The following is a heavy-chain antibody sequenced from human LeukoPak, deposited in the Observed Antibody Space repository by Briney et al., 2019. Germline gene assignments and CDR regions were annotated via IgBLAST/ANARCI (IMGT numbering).Heavy chain of an antibody. D-gene: IGHD5-12*01. CDR2: IKQDGSEK. CDR1: GFTFSSYG. CDR3: ARGGRDIVATIPDY. J-gene: IGHJ4*02. Sequence: GGSLRLSCAASGFTFSSYGMSWVRQAPGKGVEGVANIKQDGSEKYYVDSVKGRFTISKDNAKTSLYLQMNSLRAEDTAVYYRARGGRDIVATIPDYWGQGTLVTVSS. V-gene: IGHV3-7*01.